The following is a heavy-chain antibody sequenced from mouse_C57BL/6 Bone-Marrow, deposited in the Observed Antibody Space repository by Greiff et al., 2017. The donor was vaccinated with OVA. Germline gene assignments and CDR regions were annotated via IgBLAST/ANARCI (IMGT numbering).Heavy chain of an antibody. CDR2: ISSGGSYT. CDR3: ARRPTVVAHFDY. D-gene: IGHD1-1*01. Sequence: EVQLQESGGDLVKPGGSLKLSCAASGFTFSSYGMSWVRQTPDKRLEWVATISSGGSYTYYPDSVKGRFTISRDNAKNTLYLQMSSLKSEDTAMYYCARRPTVVAHFDYWGQGTTLTVSS. CDR1: GFTFSSYG. J-gene: IGHJ2*01. V-gene: IGHV5-6*01.